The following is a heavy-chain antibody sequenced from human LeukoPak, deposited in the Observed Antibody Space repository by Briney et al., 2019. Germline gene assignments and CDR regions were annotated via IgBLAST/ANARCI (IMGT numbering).Heavy chain of an antibody. CDR3: VADSGYWRTGH. CDR2: FYYGGST. V-gene: IGHV4-39*07. CDR1: GGSISSNNYY. D-gene: IGHD3-22*01. J-gene: IGHJ4*02. Sequence: SETLSLTCTVSGGSISSNNYYWGWIRQPPGEKLEWMGSFYYGGSTYDNPSLKSRVTISLDTSQKQFSLKLSSVTAADTAVYYCVADSGYWRTGHWGQGTLVTVSS.